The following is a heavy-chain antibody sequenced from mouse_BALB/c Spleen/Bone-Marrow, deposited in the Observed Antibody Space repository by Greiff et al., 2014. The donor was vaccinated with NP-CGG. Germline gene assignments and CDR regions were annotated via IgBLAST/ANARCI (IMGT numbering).Heavy chain of an antibody. CDR1: GYSITSDYA. Sequence: EVNLVESGPGLVKPSQSLSLTCTVTGYSITSDYAWHWIRQFPGNKLEWMGYISYSGSTSYYPYLKSRISITRDTSKNQFFLQLNSVTNEDTATYYCARSADWYFGVWGAGTTVTVSS. V-gene: IGHV3-2*02. CDR3: ARSADWYFGV. CDR2: ISYSGST. J-gene: IGHJ1*01.